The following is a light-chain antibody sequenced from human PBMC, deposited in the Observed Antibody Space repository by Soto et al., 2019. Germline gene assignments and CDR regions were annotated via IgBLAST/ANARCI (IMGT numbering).Light chain of an antibody. V-gene: IGKV3-11*01. CDR3: QQRSNWPPDKYT. CDR2: DAS. J-gene: IGKJ2*01. Sequence: EIVLTQSPATLSSSPGERATLSCRASQSVSSYLAWYQQKPGQAPRLLIYDASNRATGIPARFSGSGSGTDFTLTISSLEPEDFAVYYCQQRSNWPPDKYTFGQGTKLEI. CDR1: QSVSSY.